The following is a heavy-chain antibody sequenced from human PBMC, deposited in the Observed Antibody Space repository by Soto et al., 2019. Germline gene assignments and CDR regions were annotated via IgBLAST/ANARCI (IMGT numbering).Heavy chain of an antibody. CDR1: GHTFHNYA. CDR3: AKVSRGIGVVPAALN. V-gene: IGHV3-23*04. J-gene: IGHJ4*01. D-gene: IGHD2-2*01. CDR2: ISGSGGST. Sequence: EVQLVESGGGLEQPGGSLRLSCVGSGHTFHNYAMTWVRQAPGKGLEWVSGISGSGGSTYYADSVRGRFTISRDDSKNTLYLQMNSLRAEDTAVYYWAKVSRGIGVVPAALNWGHGTLVTVSS.